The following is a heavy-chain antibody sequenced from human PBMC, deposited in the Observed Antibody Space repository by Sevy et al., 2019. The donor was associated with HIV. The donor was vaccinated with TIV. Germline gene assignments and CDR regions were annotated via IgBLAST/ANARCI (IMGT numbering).Heavy chain of an antibody. Sequence: GGFLRLSCAASGFTFDDYAMHWVRQAPGKGLEWVSGISWNSGSIGYADSVKGRFTISRDNAKNSLYLQMNSLRAEDTALYYCAKDIEIYYGSGSYDYWGQGTLVTVSS. CDR2: ISWNSGSI. V-gene: IGHV3-9*01. CDR3: AKDIEIYYGSGSYDY. J-gene: IGHJ4*02. D-gene: IGHD3-10*01. CDR1: GFTFDDYA.